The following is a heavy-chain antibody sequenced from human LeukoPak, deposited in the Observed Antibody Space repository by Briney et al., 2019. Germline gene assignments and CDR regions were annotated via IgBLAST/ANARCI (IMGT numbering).Heavy chain of an antibody. CDR1: GFTFSSYW. D-gene: IGHD2-2*01. V-gene: IGHV3-73*01. J-gene: IGHJ4*02. CDR2: IRSKANSYAT. Sequence: GGSLRLSCAASGFTFSSYWMSWVRQASGKGLEWVGRIRSKANSYATAYAASVKGRFTISRDDSKSTAYLQMNSLKTEDTAVYYCTRNLGYCSSTSRYAFDYWGQGSLVTVSS. CDR3: TRNLGYCSSTSRYAFDY.